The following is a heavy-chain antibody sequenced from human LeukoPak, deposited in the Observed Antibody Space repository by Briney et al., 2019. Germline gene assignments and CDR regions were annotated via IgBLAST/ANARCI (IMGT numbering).Heavy chain of an antibody. D-gene: IGHD2-2*02. CDR1: GFTFSSYS. Sequence: EGSLRLSCAASGFTFSSYSMNWVRQAPGKGLEWVSYISSSSSTIYYAGSVKGRFTISRDNAKNSLYLQMNSLRAEDTAVYYCARPNDCSSTSCYTDYYYYMDVWGKGTTVTVSS. J-gene: IGHJ6*03. CDR2: ISSSSSTI. V-gene: IGHV3-48*04. CDR3: ARPNDCSSTSCYTDYYYYMDV.